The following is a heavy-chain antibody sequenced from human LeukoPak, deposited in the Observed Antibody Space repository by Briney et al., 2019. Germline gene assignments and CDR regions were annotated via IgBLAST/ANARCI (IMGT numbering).Heavy chain of an antibody. CDR1: GFTFSTYS. CDR3: ASHPEGYYMDV. J-gene: IGHJ6*03. V-gene: IGHV3-21*01. Sequence: GGSLRLSCAASGFTFSTYSMNWVRQTPGKGLEWVSYISSSSNYIYYADSVKGRFTISRDNAKNSLYLQMNSLRAEDTAVYYCASHPEGYYMDVWGKGTTVTISS. CDR2: ISSSSNYI.